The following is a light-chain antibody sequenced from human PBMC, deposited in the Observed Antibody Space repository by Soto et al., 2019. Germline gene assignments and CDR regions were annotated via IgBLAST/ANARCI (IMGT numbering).Light chain of an antibody. Sequence: DIQITHSPASRSASVGDGVTITFRASQDISNYLNWYQQKPGKAPKLLIYDASNLETGVPSRFSGSGSGTDFTFTISSLQPEDIATYYCQKYDNLPWTFGQGTKVDIK. CDR3: QKYDNLPWT. J-gene: IGKJ1*01. CDR1: QDISNY. CDR2: DAS. V-gene: IGKV1-33*01.